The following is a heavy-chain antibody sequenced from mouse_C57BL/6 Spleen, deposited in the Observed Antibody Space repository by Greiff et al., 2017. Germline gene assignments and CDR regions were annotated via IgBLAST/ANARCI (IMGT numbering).Heavy chain of an antibody. CDR2: SRNKANDYTT. CDR3: ARDALYYGSSYGYFDV. D-gene: IGHD1-1*01. V-gene: IGHV7-1*01. J-gene: IGHJ1*03. CDR1: GFTFSDFY. Sequence: DVMLVESGGGLVQSGRSLRLSCATSGFTFSDFYMEWVRQAPGKGLEWIAASRNKANDYTTEYSASVKGRFIVSRDTSQSILYLQMNALRAEDTAIYYCARDALYYGSSYGYFDVWGTGTTVTVSS.